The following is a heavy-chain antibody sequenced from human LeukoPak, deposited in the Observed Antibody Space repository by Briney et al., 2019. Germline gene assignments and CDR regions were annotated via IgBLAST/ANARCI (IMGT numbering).Heavy chain of an antibody. CDR3: ARGSGGSFYYYYGMDV. CDR2: IKQDGSEK. Sequence: GGSLRLSCAASGFTFSSYTMNWVRQAPGKGLEWVANIKQDGSEKYYVDSVKGRFTISRDNAKNSLYLQMNSLRAEDTAVYYCARGSGGSFYYYYGMDVWGQGTTVTVSS. CDR1: GFTFSSYT. J-gene: IGHJ6*02. D-gene: IGHD2-15*01. V-gene: IGHV3-7*01.